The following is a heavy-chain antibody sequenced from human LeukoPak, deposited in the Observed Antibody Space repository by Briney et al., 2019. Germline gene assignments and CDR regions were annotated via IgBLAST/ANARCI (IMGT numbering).Heavy chain of an antibody. CDR3: ARDRDSIAAAGDFDY. Sequence: PGGSLRLSCAVSGFTFSSYSMNWVRQAPGKGLEWVSSITTSSGNMYYAGSVKGRFTISRDNAKNSLYLQMNSLRAEDTGIYYCARDRDSIAAAGDFDYWGQGTQVTVSS. D-gene: IGHD6-13*01. CDR1: GFTFSSYS. CDR2: ITTSSGNM. V-gene: IGHV3-21*01. J-gene: IGHJ4*02.